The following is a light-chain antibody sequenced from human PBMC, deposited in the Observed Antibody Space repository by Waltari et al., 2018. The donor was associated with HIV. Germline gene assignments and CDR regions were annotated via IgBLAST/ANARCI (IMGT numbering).Light chain of an antibody. Sequence: QSALTQPRSVSGSPGQSVTISCRGSSTDIGDYNYVSWYQQHPCQVPKLVIFDVSKRPSGVPDRFSGSKSVNTASLTISGLQAEDEADYYCCSYAGTYTWVFGGGTRLTVL. J-gene: IGLJ2*01. CDR1: STDIGDYNY. CDR2: DVS. V-gene: IGLV2-11*01. CDR3: CSYAGTYTWV.